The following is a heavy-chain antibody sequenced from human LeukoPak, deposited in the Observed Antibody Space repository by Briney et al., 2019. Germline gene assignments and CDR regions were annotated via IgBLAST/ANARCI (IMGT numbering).Heavy chain of an antibody. CDR2: IKQDGSEK. CDR1: GFTFSSYA. CDR3: AVTIAAAAFYFDY. J-gene: IGHJ4*02. Sequence: GGSLRLSCAASGFTFSSYAMSWVRQAPGKGLEWVANIKQDGSEKYYVDSVKGRFTISRDNAKNSLYLQMNSLRAEDTAVYYCAVTIAAAAFYFDYWGQGTLVTVSS. D-gene: IGHD6-13*01. V-gene: IGHV3-7*01.